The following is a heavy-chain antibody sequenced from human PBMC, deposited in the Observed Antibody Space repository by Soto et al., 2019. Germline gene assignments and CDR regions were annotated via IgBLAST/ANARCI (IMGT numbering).Heavy chain of an antibody. V-gene: IGHV4-34*01. CDR3: ARGPSRYRYCSGGSCVRHHWFDP. CDR1: GGSFSGYY. CDR2: INHSGST. D-gene: IGHD2-15*01. Sequence: SETLSLTCAVYGGSFSGYYWSWIRQPPGKGLEWIGEINHSGSTNYNPSLKSRVTISVDTSKNQFSLKLSSVTAADTAVYYCARGPSRYRYCSGGSCVRHHWFDPWGQGTLVTSPQ. J-gene: IGHJ5*02.